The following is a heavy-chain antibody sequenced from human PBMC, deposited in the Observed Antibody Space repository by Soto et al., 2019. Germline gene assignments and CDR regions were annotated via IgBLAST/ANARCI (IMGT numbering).Heavy chain of an antibody. V-gene: IGHV4-34*01. CDR3: ARARPSITMVRVYYYYGMDV. D-gene: IGHD3-10*01. J-gene: IGHJ6*02. CDR1: GGSFSGYY. CDR2: INHSGST. Sequence: SETLSLTCAVYGGSFSGYYWSWIRQPPGKGLEWIGEINHSGSTNYNPSLKSRVTISVDTSKNQFSLKLSSVTAADTAVYYCARARPSITMVRVYYYYGMDVWGQGTTVTVSS.